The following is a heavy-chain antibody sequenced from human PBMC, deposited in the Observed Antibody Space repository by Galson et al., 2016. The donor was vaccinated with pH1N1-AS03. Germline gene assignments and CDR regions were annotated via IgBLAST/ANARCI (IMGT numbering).Heavy chain of an antibody. CDR2: IYHSGST. CDR3: ARDQWIQRDFDR. J-gene: IGHJ4*02. V-gene: IGHV4-39*07. D-gene: IGHD5-18*01. CDR1: GGSISDSSYY. Sequence: ETLSLPCTVSGGSISDSSYYWGWIRQAPGKGLEWIASIYHSGSTYHNPSLKSRVTIAVDTSKNQFSLKLGSVTAADTAVYYCARDQWIQRDFDRWGQGALVTVSS.